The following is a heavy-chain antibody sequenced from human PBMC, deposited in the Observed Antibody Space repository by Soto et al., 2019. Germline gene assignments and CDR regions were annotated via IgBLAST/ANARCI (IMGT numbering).Heavy chain of an antibody. J-gene: IGHJ6*01. CDR3: AMVNNYVTPTPQDG. V-gene: IGHV1-18*01. CDR1: GYIFVNYG. D-gene: IGHD3-16*01. Sequence: QVQLVQSGDEVRKPGSSVKVSCKASGYIFVNYGIAWVRQAPGQGLEWMGWISPYSGNTHYASKVQGRLTMTTDKSTFTADMDLGSLISDDTSVYYCAMVNNYVTPTPQDGWGQGTTISVSS. CDR2: ISPYSGNT.